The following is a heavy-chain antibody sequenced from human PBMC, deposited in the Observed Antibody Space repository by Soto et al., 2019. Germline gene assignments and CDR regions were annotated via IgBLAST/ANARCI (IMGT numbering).Heavy chain of an antibody. Sequence: SQTLSLTCAISGDSVSSNTAAWNWIRSSPSRGLEWLGRTSYRSNWRHDYAVSVKSRITVNPDTSKNPFSLQLNSVTPADTAVYYCARGVAGSGFDLWGQGTLVTVSS. CDR2: TSYRSNWRH. CDR3: ARGVAGSGFDL. J-gene: IGHJ4*02. CDR1: GDSVSSNTAA. V-gene: IGHV6-1*01. D-gene: IGHD6-19*01.